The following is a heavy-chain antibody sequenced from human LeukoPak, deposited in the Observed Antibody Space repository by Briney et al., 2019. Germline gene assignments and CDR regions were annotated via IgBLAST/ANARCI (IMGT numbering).Heavy chain of an antibody. V-gene: IGHV4-59*08. Sequence: SETLSLTCTVSGGSISSYYWSWIRQPPGKGLEWIGYIYYSGSTNYNPSLKSRVTISVGTSKNQFSLKLSSVTAADTAVYYCARNGGDFDYWGQGTLVTVSS. J-gene: IGHJ4*02. CDR1: GGSISSYY. CDR3: ARNGGDFDY. CDR2: IYYSGST. D-gene: IGHD4-23*01.